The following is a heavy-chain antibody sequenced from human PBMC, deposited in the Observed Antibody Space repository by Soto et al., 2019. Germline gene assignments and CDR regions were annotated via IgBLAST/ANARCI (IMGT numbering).Heavy chain of an antibody. CDR1: GFTFSSYS. V-gene: IGHV3-48*02. CDR3: ARDPSSSGWYSYPDAFDI. D-gene: IGHD6-19*01. J-gene: IGHJ3*02. Sequence: EVQLVESGGGLVQPGGSLRLSCAASGFTFSSYSMNWVRQAPGKGLEWVSYISSSSSTIYYADSVKGRFTISRDNAKNSLYLQMNSLRDEDTAVYYCARDPSSSGWYSYPDAFDIWGQGTMVTVSS. CDR2: ISSSSSTI.